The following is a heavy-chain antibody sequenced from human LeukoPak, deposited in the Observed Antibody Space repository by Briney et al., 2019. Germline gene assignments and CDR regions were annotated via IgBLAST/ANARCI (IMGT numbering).Heavy chain of an antibody. CDR3: ARRKVAAEIDF. CDR2: IYYRGNT. D-gene: IGHD6-13*01. CDR1: GGSITETTYF. V-gene: IGHV4-39*01. J-gene: IGHJ4*02. Sequence: SETLSLTCTVSGGSITETTYFWGWIRQPPGKGLEWIGSIYYRGNTYYNPSLKSRVTLFVDTSKNQFSLKLTSVTAADTAIYYCARRKVAAEIDFWGQGTLDTVSS.